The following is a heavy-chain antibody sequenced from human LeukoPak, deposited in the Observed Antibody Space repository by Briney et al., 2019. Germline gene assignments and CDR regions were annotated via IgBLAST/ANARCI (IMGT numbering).Heavy chain of an antibody. D-gene: IGHD4-11*01. V-gene: IGHV5-10-1*01. J-gene: IGHJ4*02. CDR1: GYSFTSYW. Sequence: GESLMISCKGSGYSFTSYWISWLRQMPGKGLEWMGRIDPSDSYTNYSPSFQGHVTISADKSISTAYLQWSSLRASDTAMYYCARTLTTDIDYWGQGTLVTVSS. CDR3: ARTLTTDIDY. CDR2: IDPSDSYT.